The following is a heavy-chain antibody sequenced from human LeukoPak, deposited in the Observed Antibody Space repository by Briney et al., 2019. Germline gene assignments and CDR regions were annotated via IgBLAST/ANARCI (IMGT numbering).Heavy chain of an antibody. J-gene: IGHJ5*02. Sequence: SETLSLTCTVSGGSVSSGSYYWSWIRQPPGKGLEWIGYIYYSGSTYYNPSLKSRVTISVDTSKNQFSLKLSSVTAADTAVYYCARAQLLWFGNNWFDPWGQGTLVTVSS. CDR3: ARAQLLWFGNNWFDP. CDR2: IYYSGST. V-gene: IGHV4-30-4*01. D-gene: IGHD3-10*01. CDR1: GGSVSSGSYY.